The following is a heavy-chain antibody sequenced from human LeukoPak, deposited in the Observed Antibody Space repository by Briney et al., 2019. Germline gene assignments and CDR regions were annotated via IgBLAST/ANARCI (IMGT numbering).Heavy chain of an antibody. D-gene: IGHD5-18*01. V-gene: IGHV3-53*01. J-gene: IGHJ4*02. CDR2: IYSGGST. CDR1: GFTVSSNY. CDR3: AIMKVDTAMVG. Sequence: GGSLRLSCAASGFTVSSNYMSWVRQAPGKGLEWVSGIYSGGSTYYADSVKGRFTISRDNSTNTLYLQMNSPRAEDTAVYYCAIMKVDTAMVGWGQGTLVTVSS.